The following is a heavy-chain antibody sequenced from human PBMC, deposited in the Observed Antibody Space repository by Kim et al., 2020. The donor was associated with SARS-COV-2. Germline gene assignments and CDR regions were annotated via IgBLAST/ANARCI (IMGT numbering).Heavy chain of an antibody. CDR1: GFTFSSYA. CDR2: ISGSGGST. V-gene: IGHV3-23*01. Sequence: GGSLRLSCAASGFTFSSYAMSWVRQAPGKGLEWVSAISGSGGSTYYADSVKGRFTISRDNSKNTLYLQMNSLRAEDTAVYYCAKDWATIPAAVDAFDIWGQGTMVTVSS. J-gene: IGHJ3*02. D-gene: IGHD2-2*01. CDR3: AKDWATIPAAVDAFDI.